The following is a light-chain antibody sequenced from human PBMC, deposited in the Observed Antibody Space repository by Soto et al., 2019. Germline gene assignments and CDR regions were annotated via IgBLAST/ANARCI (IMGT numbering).Light chain of an antibody. CDR1: QSVSSS. CDR2: GAS. Sequence: EIVMTQSPATLSVSPGERATLSCRASQSVSSSLAWYQQKPGQAPRLLIYGASIRATGIPARFSGSGSGTESTPTISSLQSEDFSVYYCQQYNNWLRTFGQGTRLEIK. J-gene: IGKJ5*01. V-gene: IGKV3-15*01. CDR3: QQYNNWLRT.